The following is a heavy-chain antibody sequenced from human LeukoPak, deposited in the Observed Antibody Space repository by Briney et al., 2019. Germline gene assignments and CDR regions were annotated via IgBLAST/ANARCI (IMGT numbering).Heavy chain of an antibody. D-gene: IGHD4-17*01. CDR3: ARDLRTGWTTALSN. Sequence: PSGTLSLTCAVSGGSISSSNWWSWVRQPPGKGLEWIGYISSSGSTKYNPSLKSRVTTSLDTSKNQFSLKLTSVTAADTAVYYCARDLRTGWTTALSNWGQGTLVTVSS. CDR1: GGSISSSNW. V-gene: IGHV4-4*02. J-gene: IGHJ4*02. CDR2: ISSSGST.